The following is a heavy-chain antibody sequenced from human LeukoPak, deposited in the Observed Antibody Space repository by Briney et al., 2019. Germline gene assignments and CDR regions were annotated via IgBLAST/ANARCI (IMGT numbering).Heavy chain of an antibody. D-gene: IGHD2-21*02. V-gene: IGHV4-59*01. Sequence: PSETLSLTCTISGGSISSYYWSWIRQPPGKGLEWIGYIYYSGSTNYNPSLKSRVTISVDTSKNQFSLKLSSVTAADTAVYYCARDRVVTAMPLDYYYGMDVWGQGTTVTVSS. J-gene: IGHJ6*02. CDR2: IYYSGST. CDR3: ARDRVVTAMPLDYYYGMDV. CDR1: GGSISSYY.